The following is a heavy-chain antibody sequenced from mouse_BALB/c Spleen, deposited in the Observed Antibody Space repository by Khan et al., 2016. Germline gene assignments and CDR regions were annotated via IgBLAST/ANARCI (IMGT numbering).Heavy chain of an antibody. J-gene: IGHJ4*01. D-gene: IGHD1-1*01. CDR2: ISYSGGT. Sequence: EVQLQESGPSLVKPSQTLSLTCSVTGDSITSGYWNWIRKFPGNKLEYMGYISYSGGTYNNPSLKSRISITRDTSKNKYYLQLNSVTTEDTGTYYCESYEGSSYVRCMDYWGQGLSVTVSS. CDR3: ESYEGSSYVRCMDY. V-gene: IGHV3-8*02. CDR1: GDSITSGY.